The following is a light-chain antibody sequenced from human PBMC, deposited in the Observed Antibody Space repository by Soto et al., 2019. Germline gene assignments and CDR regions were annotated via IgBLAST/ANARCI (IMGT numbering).Light chain of an antibody. CDR3: SSFTSSTTYV. CDR2: EVS. J-gene: IGLJ1*01. Sequence: QSVLTQPPSVSGSPGQSVAVSCTGTSSDVGSYNRVSWYQQPPGTAPKLIIYEVSNRPSGVPDRFSGSKSGNTASLTISGLQAEDEADYYCSSFTSSTTYVFDTGTKLTVL. V-gene: IGLV2-18*02. CDR1: SSDVGSYNR.